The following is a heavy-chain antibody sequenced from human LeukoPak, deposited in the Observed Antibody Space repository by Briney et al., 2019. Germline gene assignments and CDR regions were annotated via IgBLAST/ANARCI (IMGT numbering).Heavy chain of an antibody. CDR3: AKDRRTGRARVDY. CDR2: INSDGSST. Sequence: GGSLRLSCAASGFTFSSYWMHWVRQAPGKGLVWVSRINSDGSSTSYADSVKGRFTISRDNAKNTLYLQKNSLRAEDTAVYYCAKDRRTGRARVDYWGQGTLVTVSS. J-gene: IGHJ4*02. D-gene: IGHD4/OR15-4a*01. CDR1: GFTFSSYW. V-gene: IGHV3-74*01.